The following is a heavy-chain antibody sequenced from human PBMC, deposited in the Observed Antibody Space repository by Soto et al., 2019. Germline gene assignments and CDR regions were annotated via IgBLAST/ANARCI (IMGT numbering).Heavy chain of an antibody. Sequence: SETLSLTCAVYGGSFSGYYWSWIRQPPGEGLEWIGEINHSGSTNYNPSLKSRVTISVDTSKNQFSLKLSSVTAADTAVYYCARVGCSSTSCYWGIYYYYYYMDVWGTGTTVTVSS. CDR2: INHSGST. J-gene: IGHJ6*03. CDR1: GGSFSGYY. D-gene: IGHD2-2*01. CDR3: ARVGCSSTSCYWGIYYYYYYMDV. V-gene: IGHV4-34*01.